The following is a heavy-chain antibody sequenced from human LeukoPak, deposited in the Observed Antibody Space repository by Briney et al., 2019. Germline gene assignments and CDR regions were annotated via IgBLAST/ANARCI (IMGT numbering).Heavy chain of an antibody. Sequence: ASVKVSCKPSGYTFTAYYIHFVRQAPGQGLEWMGWINPNSGDTKYAQNFQDRVTMTWDTSVSTAYMELSSLRSEDTAVYYCARDLGYSGSYFAFDIWGQGTMVTVSS. CDR2: INPNSGDT. CDR3: ARDLGYSGSYFAFDI. V-gene: IGHV1-2*02. CDR1: GYTFTAYY. D-gene: IGHD1-26*01. J-gene: IGHJ3*02.